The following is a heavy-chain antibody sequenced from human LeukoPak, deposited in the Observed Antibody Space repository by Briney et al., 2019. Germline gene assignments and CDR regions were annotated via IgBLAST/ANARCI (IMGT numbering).Heavy chain of an antibody. CDR1: GDSVSSGNYY. V-gene: IGHV4-61*01. D-gene: IGHD3-22*01. CDR2: MSPSGTT. CDR3: ARGQDDRSGTFDY. J-gene: IGHJ4*02. Sequence: KSSETLSLTCTVSGDSVSSGNYYLSWIRQPPGKGLDWITYMSPSGTTKYSPSLKSRVTTSVDTSRTQFSLRLSSVTAADTAVYYCARGQDDRSGTFDYWGQGILVTVSS.